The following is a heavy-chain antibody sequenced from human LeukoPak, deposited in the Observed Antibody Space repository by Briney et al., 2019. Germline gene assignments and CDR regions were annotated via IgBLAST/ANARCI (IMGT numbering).Heavy chain of an antibody. V-gene: IGHV1-18*01. CDR1: AYTFTSYA. J-gene: IGHJ4*02. CDR3: ARASVDSSGYYYYFDY. D-gene: IGHD3-22*01. CDR2: INTYNGIT. Sequence: ASVKVSCKASAYTFTSYAVSWVRRAPGQGLEWMGWINTYNGITNYAQRLQGRVTMTTDTSTSTAYMELTSLRSDDTAVYYCARASVDSSGYYYYFDYWGQGTLVTVSS.